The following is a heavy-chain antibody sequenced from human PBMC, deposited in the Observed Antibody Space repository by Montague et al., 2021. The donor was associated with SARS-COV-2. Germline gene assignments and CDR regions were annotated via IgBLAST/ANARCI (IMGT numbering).Heavy chain of an antibody. CDR2: ISYDGSNK. D-gene: IGHD2-21*01. Sequence: SLRLSCAASGFPFSSYAMHWVRQAPGKGLEWVAVISYDGSNKYYADSVKGRFTISRDNSKNTLYLQMNSLRAEDTAVYYCARGFRGGYSTFDYWGQGTL. CDR1: GFPFSSYA. V-gene: IGHV3-30*04. J-gene: IGHJ4*02. CDR3: ARGFRGGYSTFDY.